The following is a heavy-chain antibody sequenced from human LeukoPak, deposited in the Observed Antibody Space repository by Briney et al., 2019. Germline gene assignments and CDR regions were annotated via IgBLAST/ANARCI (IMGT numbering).Heavy chain of an antibody. J-gene: IGHJ6*02. CDR1: GGTFSSYA. V-gene: IGHV1-69*13. D-gene: IGHD2-15*01. CDR2: IIPIFGAA. Sequence: ASVKVSCKASGGTFSSYAISWVRQAPGQGLEWMGGIIPIFGAANYAQKFQGRVTITADESTSTAYMELSSLRSEDTAVYYCARATSSGRFYYYGMDVWGQGTTVTVSS. CDR3: ARATSSGRFYYYGMDV.